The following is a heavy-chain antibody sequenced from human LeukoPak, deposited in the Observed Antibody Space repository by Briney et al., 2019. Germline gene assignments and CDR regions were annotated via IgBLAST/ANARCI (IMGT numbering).Heavy chain of an antibody. Sequence: GGSLRLSCAASGFSFSSYGMHWVRQAPGKGLEWVAVISHDGNNKYYVDSVKGRFTISRDNSKNTLYLQMNSLRAEDTAVYYCAKESAAYYFDYWGQGTLVTVSS. V-gene: IGHV3-30*18. J-gene: IGHJ4*02. CDR3: AKESAAYYFDY. CDR2: ISHDGNNK. CDR1: GFSFSSYG.